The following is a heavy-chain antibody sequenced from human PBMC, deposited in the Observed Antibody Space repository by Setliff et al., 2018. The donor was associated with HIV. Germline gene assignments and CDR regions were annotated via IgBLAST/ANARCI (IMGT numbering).Heavy chain of an antibody. J-gene: IGHJ4*02. CDR2: IYYSGST. V-gene: IGHV4-31*03. CDR3: ARLVSSSSKFDS. Sequence: PSETLSLTCSVSGGSISSGNYYWSWIRQSAGKGLEWIGYIYYSGSTYYNPSLKSRVTILVDTSKNQFSLKLSSVTAADTAVYYCARLVSSSSKFDSWGQGTLVTVSS. CDR1: GGSISSGNYY. D-gene: IGHD6-6*01.